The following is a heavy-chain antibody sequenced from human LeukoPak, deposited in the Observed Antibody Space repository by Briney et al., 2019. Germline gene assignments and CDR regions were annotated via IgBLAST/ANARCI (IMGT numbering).Heavy chain of an antibody. J-gene: IGHJ4*02. CDR1: GGSISSYY. V-gene: IGHV4-59*01. CDR2: IYYSGST. CDR3: AREGTTGWAF. D-gene: IGHD1-1*01. Sequence: SETLSLTCTVSGGSISSYYWSWIRQPPGKGLEWIGYIYYSGSTNYNPSLKSRVTISVDTSKNQFSLKLSSVTAADTAVYFCAREGTTGWAFWGQGTQVTVSS.